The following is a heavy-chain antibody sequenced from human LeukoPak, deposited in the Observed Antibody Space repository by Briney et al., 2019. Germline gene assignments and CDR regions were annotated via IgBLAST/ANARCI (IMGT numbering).Heavy chain of an antibody. Sequence: SETLSLTCTVSGGPIRSYYWSWVRQPPGKGLGWIGYIYYSGRTNYNPSLKSRVTMFVDMSKTQFSLRLSSVTAADTAVYYCARHRAYSSSSPFDYWGQGTLVTVSS. CDR1: GGPIRSYY. V-gene: IGHV4-59*08. D-gene: IGHD6-6*01. CDR2: IYYSGRT. CDR3: ARHRAYSSSSPFDY. J-gene: IGHJ4*02.